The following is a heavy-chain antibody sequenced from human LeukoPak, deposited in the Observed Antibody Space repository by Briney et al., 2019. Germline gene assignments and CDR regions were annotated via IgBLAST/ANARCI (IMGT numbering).Heavy chain of an antibody. V-gene: IGHV4-39*07. Sequence: SETLSLTCTVSGGSISSSSNYWGWIRQPPGKGLEWIGIIYKSGGTYYNPSLKSRVTISLDTSKNQFFLKLSSVTAADTAVYYCARDIGCYYLDVWGNGTTVTVSS. CDR3: ARDIGCYYLDV. CDR1: GGSISSSSNY. CDR2: IYKSGGT. J-gene: IGHJ6*03. D-gene: IGHD6-19*01.